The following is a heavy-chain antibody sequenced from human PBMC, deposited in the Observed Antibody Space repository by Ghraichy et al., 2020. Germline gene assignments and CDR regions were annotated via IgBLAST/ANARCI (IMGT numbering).Heavy chain of an antibody. CDR3: AKDIGAGDIVVVANPHYYYYYGMDV. V-gene: IGHV3-23*01. CDR1: GFTFSSYA. Sequence: GGSLRLSCAASGFTFSSYAMSWVRQAPGKGLEWVSAISGSGGSTYYADSVKGRFTISRDNSKNTLYLQMNSLRAEDTALYYCAKDIGAGDIVVVANPHYYYYYGMDVWGQGTTVTVSS. CDR2: ISGSGGST. J-gene: IGHJ6*02. D-gene: IGHD2-15*01.